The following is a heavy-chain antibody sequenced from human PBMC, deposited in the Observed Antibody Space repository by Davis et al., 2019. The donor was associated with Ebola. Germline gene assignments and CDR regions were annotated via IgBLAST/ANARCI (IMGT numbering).Heavy chain of an antibody. CDR1: GGSISSYY. CDR3: AGGPAGRDY. CDR2: IYYSGST. V-gene: IGHV4-59*08. J-gene: IGHJ4*02. D-gene: IGHD1-26*01. Sequence: SETLSLTCTVSGGSISSYYWSWIRQPPGKGLEWIGYIYYSGSTNYNPSLKSRVTISVDTSKNQFSLKLSSVTAADTAVYYCAGGPAGRDYWGQGTLVTVSS.